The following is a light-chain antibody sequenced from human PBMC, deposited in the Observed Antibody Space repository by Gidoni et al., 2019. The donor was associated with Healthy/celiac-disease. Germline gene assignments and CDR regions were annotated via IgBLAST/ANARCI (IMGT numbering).Light chain of an antibody. J-gene: IGKJ3*01. CDR3: QQPIT. CDR1: QGISSY. Sequence: DIQLNQSPSFLSASVGDRVTITCRASQGISSYLAWYQQKPGKAPKLLIYAASTLQSGVPSRFSGSGSGTEFTLTISSLQPEDFATYYCQQPITFGPGTKVDIK. CDR2: AAS. V-gene: IGKV1-9*01.